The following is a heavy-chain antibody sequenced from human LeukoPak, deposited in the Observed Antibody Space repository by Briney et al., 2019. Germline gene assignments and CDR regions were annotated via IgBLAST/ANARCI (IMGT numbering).Heavy chain of an antibody. CDR2: INHSGNT. J-gene: IGHJ5*02. V-gene: IGHV4-34*01. CDR3: ARGSYDFWSGYYGNRRKNWFDP. CDR1: GGSFNAYY. D-gene: IGHD3-3*01. Sequence: SETLSLTCAVYGGSFNAYYWTWIRQTPGKGLEWIGEINHSGNTNYNPSLESRVTISADTSKNQFSLNLGSVTAADTAGYYCARGSYDFWSGYYGNRRKNWFDPWGQGTLVTVSS.